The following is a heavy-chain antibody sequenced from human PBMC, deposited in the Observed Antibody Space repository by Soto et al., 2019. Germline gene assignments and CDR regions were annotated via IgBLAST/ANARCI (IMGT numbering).Heavy chain of an antibody. J-gene: IGHJ6*02. CDR1: GYTFNTYW. Sequence: GESLKISCEGSGYTFNTYWIGWVRQMPGKGLEWMGVIYPGDSDVKYSPSFQGQVTISVDKSISTAYLQWSSLKASDSAMYYCARLTGLPLYHSMDVWGQGTTVT. D-gene: IGHD3-9*01. V-gene: IGHV5-51*01. CDR3: ARLTGLPLYHSMDV. CDR2: IYPGDSDV.